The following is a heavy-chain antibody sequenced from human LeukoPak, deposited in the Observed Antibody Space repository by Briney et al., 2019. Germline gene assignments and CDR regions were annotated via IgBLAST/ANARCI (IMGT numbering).Heavy chain of an antibody. D-gene: IGHD3-9*01. CDR3: ARGGYDILTGYYSDYFDY. CDR2: INPSGGST. V-gene: IGHV1-46*01. J-gene: IGHJ4*02. CDR1: GYTFTGYY. Sequence: ASVKVSCKASGYTFTGYYMHWVRQAPGQGLEWMGIINPSGGSTSYAQKFQGRVTMTRDTSTSTVYMELSSLRSEDTAVYYCARGGYDILTGYYSDYFDYWGQGTLVTVSS.